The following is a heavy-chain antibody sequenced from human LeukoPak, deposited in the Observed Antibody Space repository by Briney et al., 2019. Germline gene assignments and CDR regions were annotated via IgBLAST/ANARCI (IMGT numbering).Heavy chain of an antibody. J-gene: IGHJ4*02. D-gene: IGHD6-19*01. CDR1: GDSISSTNYY. CDR2: VYYSGST. V-gene: IGHV4-39*01. Sequence: KPSETLSLTCTVSGDSISSTNYYWAWIRQPPGKGLEWFGSVYYSGSTYYNPSLKSRVTISVDTSKNQFSLNLSSVTAADMAVFHCARLYNKGWRFDYWSQGTLVTVSS. CDR3: ARLYNKGWRFDY.